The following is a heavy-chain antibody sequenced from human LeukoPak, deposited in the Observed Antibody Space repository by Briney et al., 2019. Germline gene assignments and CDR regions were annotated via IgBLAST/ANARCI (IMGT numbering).Heavy chain of an antibody. Sequence: GGSLRLSCAASGFTFRSYSMNWVRQAPGKGLEWVSSISSSSSYIYYADSVKGRFTISRDNAKNSLYLQMNSLRAEDTAVYYCARDYYDSSGYIEYYFDYWGQGTLVTVSS. CDR2: ISSSSSYI. CDR3: ARDYYDSSGYIEYYFDY. V-gene: IGHV3-21*01. D-gene: IGHD3-22*01. J-gene: IGHJ4*02. CDR1: GFTFRSYS.